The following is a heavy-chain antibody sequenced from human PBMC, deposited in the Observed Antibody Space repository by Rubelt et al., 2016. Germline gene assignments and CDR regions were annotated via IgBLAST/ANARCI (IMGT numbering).Heavy chain of an antibody. CDR1: GGSISSYY. CDR2: IYYSGGT. D-gene: IGHD6-13*01. CDR3: ARLIAAVFVDS. J-gene: IGHJ4*02. V-gene: IGHV4-59*08. Sequence: QVQLQESGPGLVKPSETLSLTCTVSGGSISSYYWSWIRQPPGKGLEWIGYIYYSGGTNYNPSLKSRVTISPDTSKNQFSRKLTSVTAADVALYYCARLIAAVFVDSWGQGTLVTVSS.